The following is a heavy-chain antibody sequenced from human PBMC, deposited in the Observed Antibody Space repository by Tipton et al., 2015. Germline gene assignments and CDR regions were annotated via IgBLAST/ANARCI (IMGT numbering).Heavy chain of an antibody. D-gene: IGHD3-10*01. CDR1: GYSISSGYY. CDR2: IYHRGDT. J-gene: IGHJ4*02. CDR3: ARELRGNSDSGSGDY. Sequence: TLSLTCAVSGYSISSGYYWGWIRQPPGKGLEWIGSIYHRGDTNYNPSLKSRVTISLDTSKNQFSLKLNSVTAADTAVYYCARELRGNSDSGSGDYWGQGTLVTVSS. V-gene: IGHV4-38-2*02.